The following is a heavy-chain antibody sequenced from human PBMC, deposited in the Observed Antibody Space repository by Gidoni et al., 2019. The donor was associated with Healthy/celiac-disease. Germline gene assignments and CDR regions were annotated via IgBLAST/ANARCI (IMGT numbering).Heavy chain of an antibody. CDR3: AKSGRGLRPVDY. CDR1: GFTFDDYA. Sequence: EVQLVESGGGLVQPGRSLRLSCAASGFTFDDYAMHWVRQAPGKGLGWVSGISWNSGSIGYADSVKGRFTISRDNAKNSLYLQMNSLRAEDTALYYCAKSGRGLRPVDYWGQGTLVTVSS. V-gene: IGHV3-9*01. J-gene: IGHJ4*02. D-gene: IGHD3-10*01. CDR2: ISWNSGSI.